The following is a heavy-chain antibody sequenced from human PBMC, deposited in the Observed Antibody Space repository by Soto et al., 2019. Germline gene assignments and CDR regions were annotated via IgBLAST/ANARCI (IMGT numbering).Heavy chain of an antibody. V-gene: IGHV4-34*01. CDR3: ARSGAAAGRSRRYYYYYMDV. CDR1: GGSFSGYY. D-gene: IGHD6-13*01. Sequence: SETLSLTCAVYGGSFSGYYWSWIRQPPGKGLEWIGEINHSGSTNYNPSLKSRVTISVDTSKNQFSLKLSSVTAADTAVYYCARSGAAAGRSRRYYYYYMDVWGKGTTVTVSS. J-gene: IGHJ6*03. CDR2: INHSGST.